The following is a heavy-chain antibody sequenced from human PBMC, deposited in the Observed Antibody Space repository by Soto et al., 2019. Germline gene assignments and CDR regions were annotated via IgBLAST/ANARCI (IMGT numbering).Heavy chain of an antibody. CDR1: GFTFSSYA. CDR2: ISGSGGST. D-gene: IGHD3-3*01. CDR3: AKDDRDYDFWSGYYTRVVALDI. V-gene: IGHV3-23*01. Sequence: EVQLLESGGGLVQPGGSLRLSCAASGFTFSSYAMSWVRQAPGKGLEWVSAISGSGGSTYYADSVKGRFTISRDNSKNTLYLQMNSLRAEDTAVYYCAKDDRDYDFWSGYYTRVVALDIWGQGTMVTVSS. J-gene: IGHJ3*02.